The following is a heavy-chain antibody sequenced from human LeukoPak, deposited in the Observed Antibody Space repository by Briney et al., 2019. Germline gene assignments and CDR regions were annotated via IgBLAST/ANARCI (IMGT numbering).Heavy chain of an antibody. J-gene: IGHJ4*02. V-gene: IGHV4-34*01. D-gene: IGHD1-26*01. Sequence: SETLSLTCAVYGGSFSAFYWSWVRQSPGKGLEWIGEINYSGSTNYNPSLKSRVTISVDTSKNQFSLKLTSVTAADTAVYYCAKDRGIVGASFDYWGQGTLVTVSS. CDR3: AKDRGIVGASFDY. CDR2: INYSGST. CDR1: GGSFSAFY.